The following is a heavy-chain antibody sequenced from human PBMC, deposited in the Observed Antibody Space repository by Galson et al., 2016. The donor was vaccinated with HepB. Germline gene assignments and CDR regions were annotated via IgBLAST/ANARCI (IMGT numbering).Heavy chain of an antibody. CDR1: GYSIGSLNW. Sequence: LSLTCAVSGYSIGSLNWWSWVRQPPGKGLEWIGEIHHSGSTNYSPSLKSRVTISVDKYKNQFSLELTSVTAADTAMYFCARDRTSIASIGHFDLWGQGTLVTVSS. J-gene: IGHJ4*02. CDR2: IHHSGST. CDR3: ARDRTSIASIGHFDL. V-gene: IGHV4-4*01. D-gene: IGHD1-14*01.